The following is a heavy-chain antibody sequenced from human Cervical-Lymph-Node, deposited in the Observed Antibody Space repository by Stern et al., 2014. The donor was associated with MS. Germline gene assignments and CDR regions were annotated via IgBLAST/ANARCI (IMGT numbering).Heavy chain of an antibody. CDR2: IIPIFGTP. D-gene: IGHD2-21*02. CDR1: GGAFNTYP. J-gene: IGHJ6*02. V-gene: IGHV1-69*01. CDR3: ATPVSVTVGAMDV. Sequence: VQLVESGAEVKKPGSSVKVSCKASGGAFNTYPINWVRQARGRALEWMGGIIPIFGTPNYGQRVKGRVTIGADEATTTAYMELSSLTYEDTAVYYCATPVSVTVGAMDVWGQGTAVTVSS.